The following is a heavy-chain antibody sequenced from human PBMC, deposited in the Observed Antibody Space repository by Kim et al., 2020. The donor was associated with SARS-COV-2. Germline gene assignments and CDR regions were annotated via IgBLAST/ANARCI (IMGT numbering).Heavy chain of an antibody. Sequence: GGSLRLSCAASGFTFSSYWMSWVRQAPGKGLEWVANIKQDGSEKYYVDSVKGRFTISRDNAKNSLYLQMNSLRAEDTAVYYCAREFRYYGSGSYYITKGGMDVWGQGTTVTVSS. CDR2: IKQDGSEK. CDR3: AREFRYYGSGSYYITKGGMDV. V-gene: IGHV3-7*01. D-gene: IGHD3-10*01. CDR1: GFTFSSYW. J-gene: IGHJ6*02.